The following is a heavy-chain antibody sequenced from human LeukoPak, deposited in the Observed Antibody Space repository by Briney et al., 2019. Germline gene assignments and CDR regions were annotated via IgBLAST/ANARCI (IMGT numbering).Heavy chain of an antibody. CDR1: GFTFSDYY. J-gene: IGHJ3*02. V-gene: IGHV3-11*04. Sequence: GGSLRLYCAASGFTFSDYYMSWIRQAPGKGLEWVSYISSSGSTIYYADSVKGRSTISRDNAKNSLYLQMNSLRAEDTAVYYCARDPGAAAVSSDAFDIWGQGTMVTVSS. CDR2: ISSSGSTI. D-gene: IGHD6-13*01. CDR3: ARDPGAAAVSSDAFDI.